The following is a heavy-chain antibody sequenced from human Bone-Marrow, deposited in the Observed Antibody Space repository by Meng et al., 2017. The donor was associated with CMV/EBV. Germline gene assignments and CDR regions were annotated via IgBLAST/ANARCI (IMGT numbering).Heavy chain of an antibody. V-gene: IGHV1-69*05. Sequence: SVKVSCKASGGTFSSYAISWVRQAPGQGLEWMGGIIPIFGTANYAQKFQGRVTITTDESTSTAYMELSSLRSEDTAVYYCAREGGSPGGVGSSSTSSYYYYGMDVWGERTTVTVSS. D-gene: IGHD2-2*01. CDR1: GGTFSSYA. J-gene: IGHJ6*04. CDR3: AREGGSPGGVGSSSTSSYYYYGMDV. CDR2: IIPIFGTA.